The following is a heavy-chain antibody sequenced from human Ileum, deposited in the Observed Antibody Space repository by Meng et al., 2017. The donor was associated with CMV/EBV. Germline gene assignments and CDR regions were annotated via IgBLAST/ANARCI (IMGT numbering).Heavy chain of an antibody. CDR2: IYSGGRT. D-gene: IGHD6-19*01. CDR1: GFTLSSSA. V-gene: IGHV3-23*03. Sequence: LSCAASGFTLSSSAMSWVRQVPGKGLEWVSVIYSGGRTYFADSVKGRFTISRDNSKNTLYLQMNSLRAEDTAVYYCAKEGSGWNFDYWGQGTLVTVSS. J-gene: IGHJ4*02. CDR3: AKEGSGWNFDY.